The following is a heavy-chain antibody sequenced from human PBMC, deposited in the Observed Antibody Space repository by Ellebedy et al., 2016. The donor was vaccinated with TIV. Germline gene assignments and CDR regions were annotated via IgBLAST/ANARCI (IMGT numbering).Heavy chain of an antibody. CDR2: ISYDGSNK. V-gene: IGHV3-30-3*01. Sequence: SXKASRGTFSSYATHWVRQAPGKGLEWVAVISYDGSNKYYADSVKGRFTISRDNSKNTLYLQMNSLRAEDTAVYYCARDHIQLWAFDYWGQGTLVTVSS. CDR3: ARDHIQLWAFDY. D-gene: IGHD5-18*01. CDR1: RGTFSSYA. J-gene: IGHJ4*02.